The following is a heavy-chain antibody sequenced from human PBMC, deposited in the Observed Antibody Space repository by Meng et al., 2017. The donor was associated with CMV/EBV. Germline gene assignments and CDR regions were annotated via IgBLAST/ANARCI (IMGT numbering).Heavy chain of an antibody. V-gene: IGHV4-34*01. CDR3: ASSLTYPDY. J-gene: IGHJ4*02. CDR2: INHSGST. D-gene: IGHD2-15*01. Sequence: QVQLTQWGAGLWKPSETLSLTCAVYGGSFSGYYWSWIRQPPGKGLEWIGEINHSGSTNYNPSLKSRVTISVDTSKNQFSLKLSSVTAADTAVYYCASSLTYPDYWGQGTLVTVSS. CDR1: GGSFSGYY.